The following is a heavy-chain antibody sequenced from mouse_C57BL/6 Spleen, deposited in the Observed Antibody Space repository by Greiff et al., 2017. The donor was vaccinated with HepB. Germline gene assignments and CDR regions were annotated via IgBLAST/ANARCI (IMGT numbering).Heavy chain of an antibody. D-gene: IGHD3-3*01. CDR1: GFSLTSYG. Sequence: VQLQESGPGLVQPSQSLSITCTVSGFSLTSYGVHWVRQSPGKGLEWLGVIWRGGSTDYNAAFMSRLSITKDNSKSQVFFKMNSLQADDTAIYYCAKSGGDDYAMDYWGQGTSVTVSS. CDR3: AKSGGDDYAMDY. CDR2: IWRGGST. V-gene: IGHV2-5*01. J-gene: IGHJ4*01.